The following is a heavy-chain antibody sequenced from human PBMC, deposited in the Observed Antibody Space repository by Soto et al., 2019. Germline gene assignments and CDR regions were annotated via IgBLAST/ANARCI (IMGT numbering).Heavy chain of an antibody. J-gene: IGHJ4*02. D-gene: IGHD3-22*01. CDR3: AKDHYYDSSGYCDY. V-gene: IGHV3-23*01. CDR2: ITGGGSST. Sequence: GGPLRLSCAASGFTFSGHAMSLVRQAPGKGLEWVSAITGGGSSTYYADSLRGRFTVSRDNSKNTLYLQMNSLRAEDTAVYYCAKDHYYDSSGYCDYWGQGTLVTVSS. CDR1: GFTFSGHA.